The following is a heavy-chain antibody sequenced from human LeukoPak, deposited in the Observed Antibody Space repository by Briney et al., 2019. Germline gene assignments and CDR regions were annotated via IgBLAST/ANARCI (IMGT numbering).Heavy chain of an antibody. CDR3: AKNDYYGSGIVDY. CDR2: IRYDGSNK. V-gene: IGHV3-30*02. D-gene: IGHD3-10*01. J-gene: IGHJ4*02. CDR1: GFTFSSCG. Sequence: GGSLRLSCAASGFTFSSCGMHWVRQAPGKGLEWVAFIRYDGSNKYYADSVKGRFTISRDNSKNTLYLQMNSLRAEDTAVYYCAKNDYYGSGIVDYWGQGTLVIVSS.